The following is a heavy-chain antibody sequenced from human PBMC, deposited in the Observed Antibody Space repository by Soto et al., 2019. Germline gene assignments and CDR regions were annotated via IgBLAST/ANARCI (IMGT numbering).Heavy chain of an antibody. CDR2: ISGSGGST. CDR3: AKTPYYSYYMEV. Sequence: GGSLRLSCAASGFTFSSYAMSWVRQAPGKGLEWVSAISGSGGSTYYAGSVKGRFTISRDNSKNTLYLQMNSLRAEDTAVYYCAKTPYYSYYMEVWGKGTTVTVSS. J-gene: IGHJ6*03. CDR1: GFTFSSYA. V-gene: IGHV3-23*01.